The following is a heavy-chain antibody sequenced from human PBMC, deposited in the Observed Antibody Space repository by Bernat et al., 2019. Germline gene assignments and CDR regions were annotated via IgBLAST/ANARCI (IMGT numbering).Heavy chain of an antibody. D-gene: IGHD6-19*01. CDR2: ISGGSGTT. V-gene: IGHV3-23*01. Sequence: EVQLLESGGGLVQPGGSLRLSCAASGFTFSNYAMSWVRQAPGKGLEWVSAISGGSGTTYYADSVKGRFTISRDISKNTLYLQMNSLRAEDTAVYYCAKGLSSGWYSFDYWGQGTLVTVSS. CDR1: GFTFSNYA. J-gene: IGHJ4*02. CDR3: AKGLSSGWYSFDY.